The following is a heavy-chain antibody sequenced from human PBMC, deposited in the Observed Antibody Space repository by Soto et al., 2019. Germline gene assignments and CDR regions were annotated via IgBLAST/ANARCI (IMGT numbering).Heavy chain of an antibody. CDR1: GYTFTSYA. CDR3: ARVPRYNWNYAVDY. CDR2: INPGNGNT. Sequence: GASVKVSCKASGYTFTSYAIHWVCQAPGQRLEWMGWINPGNGNTRYSQKFQGRVTISRDTSATTAYMEMSSLRFEDTVVYYCARVPRYNWNYAVDYWGHGTLVTVSS. D-gene: IGHD1-7*01. V-gene: IGHV1-3*01. J-gene: IGHJ4*01.